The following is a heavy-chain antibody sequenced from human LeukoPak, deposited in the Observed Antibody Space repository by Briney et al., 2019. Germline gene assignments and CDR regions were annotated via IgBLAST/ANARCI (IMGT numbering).Heavy chain of an antibody. D-gene: IGHD1-1*01. J-gene: IGHJ6*02. Sequence: GGSPRLSCAASGFTFRSYEVNWVRQAPGRGLEGVSYISTSVSTIYYVDSVKGRFTISRDNSKNTLYLQIYSLRAEDTAIYYCARDSETETGWYYYGMDVWGQGTTVTVSS. CDR3: ARDSETETGWYYYGMDV. CDR1: GFTFRSYE. V-gene: IGHV3-48*03. CDR2: ISTSVSTI.